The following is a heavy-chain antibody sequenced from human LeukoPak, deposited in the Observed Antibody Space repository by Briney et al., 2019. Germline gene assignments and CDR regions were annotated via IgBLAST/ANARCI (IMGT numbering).Heavy chain of an antibody. CDR2: INPNSGGT. CDR1: GYTFTGYY. Sequence: ASVKVSCKASGYTFTGYYMHWVRQAPGQGLEWMGWINPNSGGTNYAQKFQGRVTMTRDTSISTAYMELSRLGSDDTAVYYCARDSYPLGITIYRTQEYQHWGQGTLVTVSS. CDR3: ARDSYPLGITIYRTQEYQH. V-gene: IGHV1-2*02. D-gene: IGHD3-9*01. J-gene: IGHJ1*01.